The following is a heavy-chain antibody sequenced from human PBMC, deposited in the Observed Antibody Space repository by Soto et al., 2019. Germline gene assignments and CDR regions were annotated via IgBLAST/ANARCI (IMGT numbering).Heavy chain of an antibody. Sequence: EVQLVESGGVVVQPGGSLRLSCAASGFTFDDYTMHWVRQAPGKGLEWVSLLSWDGGSTYYADSVKGRFTISRDNSKNSLYLQMNSLRSEDTALYYCAKGVVPADMLIDYWGQGTLVTVSS. CDR3: AKGVVPADMLIDY. CDR1: GFTFDDYT. CDR2: LSWDGGST. V-gene: IGHV3-43*01. J-gene: IGHJ4*02. D-gene: IGHD2-2*01.